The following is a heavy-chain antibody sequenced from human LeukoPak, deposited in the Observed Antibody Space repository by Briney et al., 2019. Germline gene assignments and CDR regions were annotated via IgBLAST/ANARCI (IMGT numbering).Heavy chain of an antibody. CDR1: GFTFSSYG. Sequence: HSGGSLRLSCAASGFTFSSYGMSWVRQAPGKGLEWVSAISGSGGSTYYADSVKGRFTISRDNSKNTLYLQMNSLRAEDTAVYYCARDATYYYDSSGYYYLVAEAFDIWGQGTMVTVSS. J-gene: IGHJ3*02. CDR2: ISGSGGST. V-gene: IGHV3-23*01. CDR3: ARDATYYYDSSGYYYLVAEAFDI. D-gene: IGHD3-22*01.